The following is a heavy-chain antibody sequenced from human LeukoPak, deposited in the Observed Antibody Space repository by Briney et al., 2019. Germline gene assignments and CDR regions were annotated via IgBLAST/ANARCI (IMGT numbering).Heavy chain of an antibody. V-gene: IGHV3-23*01. J-gene: IGHJ6*03. CDR2: ISGSDGST. CDR1: GFTFSNYA. Sequence: PGGSLRLSCAASGFTFSNYAMSWVRQAPGKGLEWVSAISGSDGSTNYADSVKGRFTISRDNSKNTVYLQMSSLRVDDTAIYYCAKSGASPLYHMDVWGKGATVTVSS. D-gene: IGHD1-26*01. CDR3: AKSGASPLYHMDV.